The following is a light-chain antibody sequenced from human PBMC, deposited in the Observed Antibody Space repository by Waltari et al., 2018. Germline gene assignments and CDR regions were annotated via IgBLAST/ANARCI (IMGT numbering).Light chain of an antibody. CDR1: GSEVGGYDF. V-gene: IGLV2-14*01. CDR3: SSYTSSGVV. CDR2: DVY. J-gene: IGLJ2*01. Sequence: QCALTQPASVSGSPGQAIIHSCTGTGSEVGGYDFFSWYQQYPAKAPRLIIYDVYNRPSGVSNRFSGSKSDNTASLTISGLQAEDESVYYCSSYTSSGVVFGGGTKLTVL.